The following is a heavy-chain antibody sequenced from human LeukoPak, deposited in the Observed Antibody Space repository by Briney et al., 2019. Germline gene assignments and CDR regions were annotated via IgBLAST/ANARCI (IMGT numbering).Heavy chain of an antibody. D-gene: IGHD3-3*01. CDR2: INPNSGGT. J-gene: IGHJ3*02. Sequence: GASAKVSCKASGCTFTGYYMHWVRQAPGQGLEWMGWINPNSGGTNYAQKFQGRVTMTRDTSISTAYMELSRLRSDDTAVYYCARVQAYSPAFGEREDAFDIWGQGTMVTVSS. CDR3: ARVQAYSPAFGEREDAFDI. V-gene: IGHV1-2*02. CDR1: GCTFTGYY.